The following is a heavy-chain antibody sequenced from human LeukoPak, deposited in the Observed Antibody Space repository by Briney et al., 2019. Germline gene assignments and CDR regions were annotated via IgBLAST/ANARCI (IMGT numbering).Heavy chain of an antibody. J-gene: IGHJ4*02. CDR1: GFPFSSYA. V-gene: IGHV3-64*04. Sequence: GGSLRLSCSASGFPFSSYAMHWVRQAPAKGLEYVSAISDSGGSTYYADSVKGRFTISRDNAKNSLYLQMNTLRAEDTAVYYCARDRTTVTTFDYWGQGTLVTVSS. CDR3: ARDRTTVTTFDY. CDR2: ISDSGGST. D-gene: IGHD4-17*01.